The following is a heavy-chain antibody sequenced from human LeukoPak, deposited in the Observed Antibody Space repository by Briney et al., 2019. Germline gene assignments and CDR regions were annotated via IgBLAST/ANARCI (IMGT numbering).Heavy chain of an antibody. Sequence: SETLSLTCTVSGGSISSYYWSWIRQPPGKGLEWIGYIYYSGSTNYNPSLKSRVTISVDTSKNQFSLKLSSVAAADTAVYYCARVGAVDIWGQGTMVTVSS. J-gene: IGHJ3*02. V-gene: IGHV4-59*01. D-gene: IGHD1-26*01. CDR1: GGSISSYY. CDR3: ARVGAVDI. CDR2: IYYSGST.